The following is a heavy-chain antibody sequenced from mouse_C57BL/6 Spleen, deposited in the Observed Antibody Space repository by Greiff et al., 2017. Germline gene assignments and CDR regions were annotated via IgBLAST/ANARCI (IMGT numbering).Heavy chain of an antibody. D-gene: IGHD4-1*01. CDR1: GYTFTDYN. Sequence: EVQLVESGPELVKPGASVKIPCKASGYTFTDYNMDWVKQSHGKSLEWIGDINPNNGGTIYNQKFKGKATLTVDKSSSTAYMELRSLTSEDTAVYYCARGETGAFAYWGQGTLVTVSA. CDR2: INPNNGGT. J-gene: IGHJ3*01. CDR3: ARGETGAFAY. V-gene: IGHV1-18*01.